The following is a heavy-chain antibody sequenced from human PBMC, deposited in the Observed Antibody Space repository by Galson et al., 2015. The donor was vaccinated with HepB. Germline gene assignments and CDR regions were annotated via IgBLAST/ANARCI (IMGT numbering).Heavy chain of an antibody. CDR1: GFTFSSYG. V-gene: IGHV3-30*03. CDR3: ARVSSGYEFDY. D-gene: IGHD6-19*01. CDR2: ISYDGSNK. J-gene: IGHJ4*02. Sequence: SLRLSCAASGFTFSSYGMHWVRQAPGKGLEWVAVISYDGSNKYYADSVKGRFTISRDNSKNTLYLQMNSLRAEDTAVYYCARVSSGYEFDYWGQGTLVTVSS.